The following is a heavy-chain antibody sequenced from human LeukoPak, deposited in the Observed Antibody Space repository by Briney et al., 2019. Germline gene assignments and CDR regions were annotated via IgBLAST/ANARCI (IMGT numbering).Heavy chain of an antibody. CDR1: KFTFSDYS. V-gene: IGHV3-21*01. CDR3: ARESLAKRGAFDI. CDR2: ISSIRNYI. D-gene: IGHD1-1*01. Sequence: GGSLRLSCAASKFTFSDYSMSWVRQAPGKGLEWVSSISSIRNYIYYADSVKGRFTVSRDNAKNSLYLQMSSLRDEDTAVFYCARESLAKRGAFDIWGQGTMVTVSS. J-gene: IGHJ3*02.